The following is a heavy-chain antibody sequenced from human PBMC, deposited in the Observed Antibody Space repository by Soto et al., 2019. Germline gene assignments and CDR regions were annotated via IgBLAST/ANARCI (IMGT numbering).Heavy chain of an antibody. CDR1: GFTFSTYS. J-gene: IGHJ4*02. Sequence: GGSLRLSCAASGFTFSTYSMNWVRQAPGRGLEWVSYISGGGGTIYYADSVKGRFTISRDNAKNSLYLQINSLRAEETAVYYCARLYCTGGACPSDYWGQGTLVTVSS. D-gene: IGHD2-8*02. CDR3: ARLYCTGGACPSDY. CDR2: ISGGGGTI. V-gene: IGHV3-48*01.